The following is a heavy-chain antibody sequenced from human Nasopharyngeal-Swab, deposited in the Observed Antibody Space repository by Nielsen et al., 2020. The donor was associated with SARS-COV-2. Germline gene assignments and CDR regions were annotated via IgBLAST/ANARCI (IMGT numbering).Heavy chain of an antibody. D-gene: IGHD4-23*01. CDR1: GGSFSGYY. Sequence: ESLKISCAVYGGSFSGYYWSWNRQPPGKGLEWIGEINHSGSTNYNTSLKSRVTISVDTSKNQFSLKLSSVTAADTAVYYFARFIPSTVVMDVWGKGTTVTVSS. V-gene: IGHV4-34*01. CDR2: INHSGST. J-gene: IGHJ6*04. CDR3: ARFIPSTVVMDV.